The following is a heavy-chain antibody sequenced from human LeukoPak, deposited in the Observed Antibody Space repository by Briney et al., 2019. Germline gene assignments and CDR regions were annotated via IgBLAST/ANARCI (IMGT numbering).Heavy chain of an antibody. Sequence: PGGSLRLSCAASGFTFSSYSMNWVRQAPGKGLEWVSYISSSSSSTIYYADSVKGRFTISRDNAKNSLYLQMNSLRAEDTAVYYCARGSSNPWGGYYYYMDVWGKGTTVTVSS. CDR3: ARGSSNPWGGYYYYMDV. D-gene: IGHD3-16*01. CDR2: ISSSSSSTI. V-gene: IGHV3-48*01. CDR1: GFTFSSYS. J-gene: IGHJ6*03.